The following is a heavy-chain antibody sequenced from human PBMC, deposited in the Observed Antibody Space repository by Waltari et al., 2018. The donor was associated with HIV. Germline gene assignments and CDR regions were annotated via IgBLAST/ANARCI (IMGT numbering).Heavy chain of an antibody. D-gene: IGHD3-22*01. CDR1: GGTFSSYT. CDR3: ARDRVYDSSGYYKGGYYFDY. V-gene: IGHV1-69*08. Sequence: QVPLVQSGAEVKKPGSSVKVSCPASGGTFSSYTISWVRQAPGQGLEWMGRIIPILGIANYAQKFQGRVTITANKSTSTAYMELSSLRSEDTAVYYCARDRVYDSSGYYKGGYYFDYWGQGTLVTVSS. CDR2: IIPILGIA. J-gene: IGHJ4*02.